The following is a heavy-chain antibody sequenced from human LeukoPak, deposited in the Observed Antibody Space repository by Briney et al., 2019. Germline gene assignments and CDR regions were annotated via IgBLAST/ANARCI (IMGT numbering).Heavy chain of an antibody. CDR2: IYYSGST. Sequence: PSETLSLTCTVSGGSISSSSYYWGWIRQPPGKGLEWIGSIYYSGSTYYNPSLKSQVTISVDTSKNQFSLKLSSVTAADTAVYYCARAEIHLSLYYFDYWGQGTLVTVSS. CDR3: ARAEIHLSLYYFDY. CDR1: GGSISSSSYY. J-gene: IGHJ4*02. V-gene: IGHV4-39*01. D-gene: IGHD5-18*01.